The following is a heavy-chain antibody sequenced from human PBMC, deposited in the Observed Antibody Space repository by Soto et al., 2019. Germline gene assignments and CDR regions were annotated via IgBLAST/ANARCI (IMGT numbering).Heavy chain of an antibody. V-gene: IGHV3-48*03. CDR1: GFSFSSYE. J-gene: IGHJ5*02. CDR2: ITSSGSTI. Sequence: GGSLRLSCAACGFSFSSYEMNWVRQAPGKGLEWVSYITSSGSTIYYADSVKGRFTISRDNAKNSLYLQMNSLRAEDTAVYYCARGRRTFDPWGQGTLVTVSS. CDR3: ARGRRTFDP.